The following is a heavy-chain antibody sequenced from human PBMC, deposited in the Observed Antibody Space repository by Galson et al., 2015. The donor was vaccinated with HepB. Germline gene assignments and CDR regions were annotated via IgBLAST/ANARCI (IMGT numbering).Heavy chain of an antibody. D-gene: IGHD3-22*01. CDR3: ARDLDYYDSTGYFY. Sequence: SLRLSCAASGFIFSRYSLHWVRQAPGKGLEWVSSISSGGSHIYYADSMKGRFTISRDNAKNSLYLQMTSLRAEDTAVYYCARDLDYYDSTGYFYWGRGTLVTVSS. V-gene: IGHV3-21*01. J-gene: IGHJ4*02. CDR2: ISSGGSHI. CDR1: GFIFSRYS.